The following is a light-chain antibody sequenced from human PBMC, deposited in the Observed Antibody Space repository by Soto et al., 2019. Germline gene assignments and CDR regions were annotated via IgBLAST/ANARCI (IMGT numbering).Light chain of an antibody. V-gene: IGKV1-39*01. Sequence: DIQMTHSPSSLSASVGDRVTTTSRTSQSISVYLNWYQQKPGKAPKLLIYAASTLHSGAPSRFSGSGSGTGFTLTISSLQPEDVATYYCQQSYSAWTFGQGTKVDIK. J-gene: IGKJ1*01. CDR1: QSISVY. CDR3: QQSYSAWT. CDR2: AAS.